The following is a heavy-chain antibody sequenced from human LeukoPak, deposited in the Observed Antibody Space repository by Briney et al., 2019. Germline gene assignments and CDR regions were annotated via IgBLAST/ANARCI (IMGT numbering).Heavy chain of an antibody. Sequence: PSETLSLTCTVSGGSISCGGYYWSWIRQHPGKGLEWIGYIYYSGSTYYNPSLKSRVTISVDTSKNQFSLKLSSVTAADTAVYYCARVRDSGYSYGHFDYWGQGTLVTVSS. V-gene: IGHV4-31*03. D-gene: IGHD5-18*01. J-gene: IGHJ4*02. CDR2: IYYSGST. CDR1: GGSISCGGYY. CDR3: ARVRDSGYSYGHFDY.